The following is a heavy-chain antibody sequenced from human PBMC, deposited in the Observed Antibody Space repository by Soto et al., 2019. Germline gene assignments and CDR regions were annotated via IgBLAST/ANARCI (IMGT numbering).Heavy chain of an antibody. CDR3: ARAPFMTTVTRYWYFDL. Sequence: EVQLVESGGGLVQPGGSLRLSCAASGFTFSSYWMSWVRQAPGKGLEWVANIKQDGSEKYYVDSVKGRFTISRDNAKNSLYLQMNSLRAEDTAVYYCARAPFMTTVTRYWYFDLWGRGTLVTVSS. D-gene: IGHD4-17*01. CDR2: IKQDGSEK. CDR1: GFTFSSYW. V-gene: IGHV3-7*01. J-gene: IGHJ2*01.